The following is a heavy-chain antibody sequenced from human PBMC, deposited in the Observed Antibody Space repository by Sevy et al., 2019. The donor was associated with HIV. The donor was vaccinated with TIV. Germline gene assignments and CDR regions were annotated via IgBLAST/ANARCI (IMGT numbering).Heavy chain of an antibody. D-gene: IGHD2-2*01. Sequence: GGSLRLSCAASGFTFSSYSMNWVRQAPGKGLEWVSSISSSSSYIYYADSVKGRFTISRDNAKNSLYLQMNSLRAEDTAVYYCARPLYCRSTSCYGPYYFDYWGQGTLVTVSS. J-gene: IGHJ4*02. CDR2: ISSSSSYI. V-gene: IGHV3-21*01. CDR3: ARPLYCRSTSCYGPYYFDY. CDR1: GFTFSSYS.